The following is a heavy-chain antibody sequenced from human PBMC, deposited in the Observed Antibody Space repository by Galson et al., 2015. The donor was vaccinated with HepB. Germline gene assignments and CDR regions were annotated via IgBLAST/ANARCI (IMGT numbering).Heavy chain of an antibody. D-gene: IGHD3-22*01. CDR3: AGDAYYYDSSEGGGAFDI. J-gene: IGHJ3*02. Sequence: SETLSLTCTVSGGSISSYYWSWIRQPPGKGLEWIGYIYYSGSTNYNPSLKSRVTISVDTSKNQFSLKLSSVTAADTAVYYCAGDAYYYDSSEGGGAFDIWGQGTMVTVSS. CDR2: IYYSGST. V-gene: IGHV4-59*01. CDR1: GGSISSYY.